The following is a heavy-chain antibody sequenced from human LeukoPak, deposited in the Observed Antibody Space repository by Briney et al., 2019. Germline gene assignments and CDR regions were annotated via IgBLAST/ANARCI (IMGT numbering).Heavy chain of an antibody. CDR1: GGSFSGYY. V-gene: IGHV4-34*01. J-gene: IGHJ6*04. CDR3: ARIDITMVRGAAKAGMDV. CDR2: INHSGST. Sequence: SETLSLTCAVYGGSFSGYYWSWIRQPPGKGLEWIGEINHSGSTNYNPSLKSRVTISVDTSKNQFSLKLSSVTAADTAVYYCARIDITMVRGAAKAGMDVWGKGTTVTVSP. D-gene: IGHD3-10*01.